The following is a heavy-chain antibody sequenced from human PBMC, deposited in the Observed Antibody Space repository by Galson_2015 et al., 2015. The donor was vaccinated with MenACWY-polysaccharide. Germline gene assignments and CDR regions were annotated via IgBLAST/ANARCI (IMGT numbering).Heavy chain of an antibody. V-gene: IGHV3-30-3*01. CDR1: GFTFSRYA. J-gene: IGHJ6*02. CDR3: ARDYCGRTSCDGLDV. D-gene: IGHD3-10*01. Sequence: SLRLSCAASGFTFSRYAMRWVRQAPGKGLEWVAVIPYDATNKYYAESVKGRFSISRDNSKNTMYVQMNDLRAEDTATYYCARDYCGRTSCDGLDVWGQGTTVTVS. CDR2: IPYDATNK.